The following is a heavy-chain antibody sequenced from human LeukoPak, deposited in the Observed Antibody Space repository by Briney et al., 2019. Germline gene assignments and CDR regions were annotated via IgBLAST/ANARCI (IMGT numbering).Heavy chain of an antibody. Sequence: GGSLRLSCAASGFSFSDSYMSWIRQAPGQGGEGLSYIKSSDTATFYADSVKGRFTVSRDNAKNSLYLQINSRRAEDTAVYYCARRGNMSSHAFDIWGQGTVVTVSS. D-gene: IGHD2/OR15-2a*01. CDR2: IKSSDTAT. V-gene: IGHV3-11*01. J-gene: IGHJ3*02. CDR1: GFSFSDSY. CDR3: ARRGNMSSHAFDI.